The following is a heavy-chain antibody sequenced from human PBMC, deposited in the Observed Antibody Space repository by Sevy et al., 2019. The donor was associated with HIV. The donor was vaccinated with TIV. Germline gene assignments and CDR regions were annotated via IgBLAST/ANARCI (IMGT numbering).Heavy chain of an antibody. J-gene: IGHJ4*02. CDR1: GFTFSRYW. Sequence: GGCLRLSCTASGFTFSRYWMHWVRQAPGKGLVWVSRINSDGSSTSYADSVKDRFTISRDNAKNTLYLQMNSLRAEDTAVYYCARYYYDSSGIDYWGQGTLVTVSS. CDR3: ARYYYDSSGIDY. CDR2: INSDGSST. D-gene: IGHD3-22*01. V-gene: IGHV3-74*01.